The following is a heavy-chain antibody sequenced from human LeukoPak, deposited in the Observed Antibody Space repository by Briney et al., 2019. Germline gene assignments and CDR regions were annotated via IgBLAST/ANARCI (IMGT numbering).Heavy chain of an antibody. J-gene: IGHJ4*02. D-gene: IGHD5-24*01. CDR2: ISSSSYI. CDR3: ARDLEMATIPADY. Sequence: GGSLRLSCAASGFTFSSYSMNWVRQAPGKGLEWVSSISSSSYIYYADSVKGRFTISRDNAKNSLYLQMNSLRAEDTAVYYCARDLEMATIPADYWGQGTLVTVSS. CDR1: GFTFSSYS. V-gene: IGHV3-21*01.